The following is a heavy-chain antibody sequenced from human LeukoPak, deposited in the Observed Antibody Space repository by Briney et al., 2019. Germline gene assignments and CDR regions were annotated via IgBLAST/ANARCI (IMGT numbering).Heavy chain of an antibody. D-gene: IGHD5-18*01. Sequence: GGSLRLSCAASGFTFSSYGMSWVRQAPGKGLEWVSAISGSGGSTYYADSVKGRFTISRDNSKNTLYLQMNSLRAEDTAVYYCATSHGYSYGFDYWGQGTLVTVSS. J-gene: IGHJ4*02. CDR2: ISGSGGST. CDR1: GFTFSSYG. V-gene: IGHV3-23*01. CDR3: ATSHGYSYGFDY.